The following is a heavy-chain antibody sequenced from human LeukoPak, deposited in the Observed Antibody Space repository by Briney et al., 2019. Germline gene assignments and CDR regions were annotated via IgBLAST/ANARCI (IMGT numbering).Heavy chain of an antibody. J-gene: IGHJ4*02. Sequence: ASVKVSCKASGYTFTSYGISWVRQAPGQGLEWIGWISAYNGNTNYAQELQGRVTMTTDTSTSTAYMELRSLRSDDTAVYYCARTTYYDFWSGWYYFDYWGQGTLVTVSS. D-gene: IGHD3-3*01. CDR3: ARTTYYDFWSGWYYFDY. CDR2: ISAYNGNT. V-gene: IGHV1-18*01. CDR1: GYTFTSYG.